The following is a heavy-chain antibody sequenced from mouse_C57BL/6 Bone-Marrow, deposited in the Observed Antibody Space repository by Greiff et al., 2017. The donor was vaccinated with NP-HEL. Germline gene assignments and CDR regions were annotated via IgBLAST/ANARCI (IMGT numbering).Heavy chain of an antibody. J-gene: IGHJ4*01. D-gene: IGHD2-4*01. CDR3: ARDGYYDYDGGYAMDY. CDR1: GYTFTSYG. V-gene: IGHV1-81*01. Sequence: QVQLQQSGAELARPGASVKLSCKASGYTFTSYGISWVKQRTGQGLEWIGEIYPRSGNTYYNEKFKGKATLTADKSSSTAYMDLRSLTSEDSAVYFCARDGYYDYDGGYAMDYWGQGTSVTVSS. CDR2: IYPRSGNT.